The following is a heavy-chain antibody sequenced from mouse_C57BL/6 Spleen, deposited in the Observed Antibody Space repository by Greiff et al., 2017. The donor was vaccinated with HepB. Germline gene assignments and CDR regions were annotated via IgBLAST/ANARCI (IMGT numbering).Heavy chain of an antibody. V-gene: IGHV1-26*01. J-gene: IGHJ4*01. CDR3: ARRGYGVRDYYAMDY. CDR2: INPNNGGT. Sequence: EVKLVESGPELVKPGASVKISCKASGYTFTDYYMNWVKQSHGQSLEWIGDINPNNGGTSYNQKFKGKATLTVDKSSSTAYMELRSLTSEDSAVYYCARRGYGVRDYYAMDYWGQGTSVTVSS. CDR1: GYTFTDYY. D-gene: IGHD6-5*01.